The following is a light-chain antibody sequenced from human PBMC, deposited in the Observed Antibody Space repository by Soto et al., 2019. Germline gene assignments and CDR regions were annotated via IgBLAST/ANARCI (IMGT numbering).Light chain of an antibody. V-gene: IGKV1-5*03. CDR2: KAT. Sequence: DIEMTQSPSTLSASVGDRVTITCRASQSITTWLAWYQQKPGKAPKLLIYKATNVQTGVPSRFSGSGSGTEFSLTISSLQPEDFAIYFCQLYNNLPPDTFGQGTKLEIK. J-gene: IGKJ2*01. CDR3: QLYNNLPPDT. CDR1: QSITTW.